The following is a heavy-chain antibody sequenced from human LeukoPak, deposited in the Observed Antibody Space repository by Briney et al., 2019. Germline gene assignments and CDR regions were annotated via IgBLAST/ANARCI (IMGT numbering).Heavy chain of an antibody. V-gene: IGHV3-66*01. CDR3: AGENTMGGGFPRGFDI. D-gene: IGHD3-10*01. J-gene: IGHJ3*02. Sequence: GGSLRLSCAASGFTVSSNYMSWVRQAPGKGLEWVSLMYTGGSTYYADSVRGRFTISRDNSKNTLYLQMNSLRAEDTAVYYCAGENTMGGGFPRGFDIWGKGTMVTVSP. CDR1: GFTVSSNY. CDR2: MYTGGST.